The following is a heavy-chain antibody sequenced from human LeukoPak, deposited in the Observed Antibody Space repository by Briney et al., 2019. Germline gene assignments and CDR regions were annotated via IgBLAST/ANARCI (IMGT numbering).Heavy chain of an antibody. V-gene: IGHV4-59*12. CDR3: ARVRPWFGELSGGVYYMDV. CDR1: GGSISSYY. J-gene: IGHJ6*03. D-gene: IGHD3-10*01. Sequence: SETLSLTCTVSGGSISSYYWSWIRQPPGKGLEWIGYIYYSGSTNYNPSLKSRVTISVDTSKNQFSLKLSSVTAADTAVYYCARVRPWFGELSGGVYYMDVWGKGTTVTVSS. CDR2: IYYSGST.